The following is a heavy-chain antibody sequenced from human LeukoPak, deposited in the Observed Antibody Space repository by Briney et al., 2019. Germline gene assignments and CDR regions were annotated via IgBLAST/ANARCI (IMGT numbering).Heavy chain of an antibody. CDR2: IRGSGTST. CDR1: GFTFSNAW. J-gene: IGHJ6*02. Sequence: GGSLRLSCAASGFTFSNAWMSWIRQAPGKGLEWVSGIRGSGTSTYYADSVKGRFTISRDNSKNTLYLQMNSLRAEDTAVYYCAKEMLPEWELRTYYYGMDVWGQGTTVTVSS. CDR3: AKEMLPEWELRTYYYGMDV. V-gene: IGHV3-23*01. D-gene: IGHD1-26*01.